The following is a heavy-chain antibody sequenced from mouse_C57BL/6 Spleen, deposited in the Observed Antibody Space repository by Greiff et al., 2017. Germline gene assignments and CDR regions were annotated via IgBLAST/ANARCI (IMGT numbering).Heavy chain of an antibody. CDR1: GFSLTSYG. CDR3: ARMHYSNSMDY. V-gene: IGHV2-2*01. J-gene: IGHJ4*01. CDR2: IGSGGSK. D-gene: IGHD2-5*01. Sequence: VQLQQSGPGLVQPSQSLSITCTVSGFSLTSYGVPWVRQSPGKGLEWLGVIGSGGSKDYNAAFISRLSISKDKSKSQVFFKMNSLQADDTAIYYCARMHYSNSMDYWGQGTSVTVSS.